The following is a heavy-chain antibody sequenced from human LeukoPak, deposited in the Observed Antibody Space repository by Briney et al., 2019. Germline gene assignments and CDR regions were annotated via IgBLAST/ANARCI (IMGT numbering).Heavy chain of an antibody. D-gene: IGHD6-13*01. V-gene: IGHV4-34*01. J-gene: IGHJ4*02. CDR1: GGSFSGYY. CDR3: ARASYSSSWTFDY. Sequence: SETLSLTCAVYGGSFSGYYCSWIRQPPGKGLEWIGEINHSGSTNYNPSLKSRVTISVDTSKNQFSLKLSSVTAADTAVYYCARASYSSSWTFDYWGQGTLVTVSS. CDR2: INHSGST.